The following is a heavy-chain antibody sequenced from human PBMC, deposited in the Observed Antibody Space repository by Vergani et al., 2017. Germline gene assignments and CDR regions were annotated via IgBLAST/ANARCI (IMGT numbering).Heavy chain of an antibody. V-gene: IGHV3-21*02. CDR2: ISGSSSYV. D-gene: IGHD2-15*01. Sequence: EVQLVESGGGLVKPGGSLRLSCAASGFSFSSYSMNWVRQAPGKGLEWVASISGSSSYVFYRDSVEGRFTITRDNAKKSVYLQMNSLRAEDTAVYYCAKDRGSPRNYWGQGTLVTVSS. CDR1: GFSFSSYS. J-gene: IGHJ4*02. CDR3: AKDRGSPRNY.